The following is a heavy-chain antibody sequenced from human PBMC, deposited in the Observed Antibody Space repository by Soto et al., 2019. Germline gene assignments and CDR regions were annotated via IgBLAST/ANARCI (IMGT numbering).Heavy chain of an antibody. CDR3: AREPSGVWLLSIPLYYYYYGMDV. Sequence: PGWSLRHSGRASGFTCSWYRMDCVRQAQRKGLEWVSYISSSSSTIYYADSVKGRFTISRDNAKNSVYLQMSSLRDEDTAVYYCAREPSGVWLLSIPLYYYYYGMDVWGQGTTVTVSS. CDR1: GFTCSWYR. V-gene: IGHV3-48*02. CDR2: ISSSSSTI. J-gene: IGHJ6*02. D-gene: IGHD3-3*01.